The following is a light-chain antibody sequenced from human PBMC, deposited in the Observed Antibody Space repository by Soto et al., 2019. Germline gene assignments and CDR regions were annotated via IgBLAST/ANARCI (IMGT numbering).Light chain of an antibody. CDR3: QQYDTYCT. Sequence: DIQMTQSPSTLSASVGDRVTITCRASQSISSWLAWYQQKPGKAPKLLIYEASRLQSGVSSRFGGSGSGTEFTLTITSLQPDDFATYYCQQYDTYCTFGQGTRLEIK. J-gene: IGKJ2*02. V-gene: IGKV1-5*03. CDR2: EAS. CDR1: QSISSW.